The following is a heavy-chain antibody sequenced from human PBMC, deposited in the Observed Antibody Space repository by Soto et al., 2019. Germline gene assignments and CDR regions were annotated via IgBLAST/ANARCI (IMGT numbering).Heavy chain of an antibody. Sequence: GGSLRLSCAASGFPFSSYGMHWVRQAPGKGLEWVAVIWYDGSNKYYADSVKGRFTISRDNSKNTLYLQMNSLRAEDTAVYYCARGNAIFGVVIEVFDYWGQGTLVTVSS. V-gene: IGHV3-33*01. D-gene: IGHD3-3*01. CDR2: IWYDGSNK. CDR3: ARGNAIFGVVIEVFDY. J-gene: IGHJ4*02. CDR1: GFPFSSYG.